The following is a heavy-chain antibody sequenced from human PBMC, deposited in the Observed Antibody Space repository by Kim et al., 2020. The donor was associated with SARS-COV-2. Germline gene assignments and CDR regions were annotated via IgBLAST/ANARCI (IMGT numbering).Heavy chain of an antibody. J-gene: IGHJ5*02. CDR3: ARDPSPLTSWTVDWFDP. Sequence: ASVKVSCKASGYTFTSYGISWVRQAPGQGLEWMGWISAYNGNTNYAQKLQGRVTMTTDTSTSTAYMELRSLRSDDTAVYYCARDPSPLTSWTVDWFDPWGQGTLVTVSS. CDR1: GYTFTSYG. CDR2: ISAYNGNT. V-gene: IGHV1-18*04. D-gene: IGHD1-1*01.